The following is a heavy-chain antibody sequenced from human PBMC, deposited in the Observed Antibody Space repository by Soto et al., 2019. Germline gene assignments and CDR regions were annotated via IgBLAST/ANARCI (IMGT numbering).Heavy chain of an antibody. V-gene: IGHV4-39*01. Sequence: QLLESGPGLVEPSETLSLTCTVSGGSISSSSYYWGWIRQPPGKGLEWIGSIYYSGSTYYNPSHKSRVTISVDTSKNQFSLKLSAVPAPDTAVYYCARRDVVVLAATGRLGVDWYFDLWGRGTIFTVSS. D-gene: IGHD2-15*01. CDR1: GGSISSSSYY. CDR3: ARRDVVVLAATGRLGVDWYFDL. CDR2: IYYSGST. J-gene: IGHJ2*01.